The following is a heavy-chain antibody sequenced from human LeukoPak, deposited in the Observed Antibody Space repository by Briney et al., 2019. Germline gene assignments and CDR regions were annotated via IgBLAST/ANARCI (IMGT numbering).Heavy chain of an antibody. J-gene: IGHJ4*02. Sequence: PGRSLRLSCAASGFTLSSYAMSWVRQAPGKGLEWVSAISGSGGSTYYADSVKGRFTISRDNAKNSLYLQMNSLRAEDTAVYYCARDPQYCSGGSCYSGFFDYWGQGTLVTVSS. CDR2: ISGSGGST. CDR1: GFTLSSYA. CDR3: ARDPQYCSGGSCYSGFFDY. D-gene: IGHD2-15*01. V-gene: IGHV3-23*01.